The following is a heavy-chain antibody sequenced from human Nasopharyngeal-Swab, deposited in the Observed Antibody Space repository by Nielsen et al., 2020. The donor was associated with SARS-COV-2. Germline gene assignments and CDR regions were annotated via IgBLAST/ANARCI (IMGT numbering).Heavy chain of an antibody. CDR3: ARGPRYSVYDYRLYYGIDV. Sequence: WVRQAPGQGPEWMGGIIPTIATADYAQKFQGRVTISADESTSTSYLELSSLRSEDTAVYYCARGPRYSVYDYRLYYGIDVWGQGTTVTVSS. CDR2: IIPTIATA. V-gene: IGHV1-69*01. D-gene: IGHD5/OR15-5a*01. J-gene: IGHJ6*02.